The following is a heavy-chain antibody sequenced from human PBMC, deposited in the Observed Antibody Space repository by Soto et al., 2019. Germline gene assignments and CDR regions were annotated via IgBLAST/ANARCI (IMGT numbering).Heavy chain of an antibody. J-gene: IGHJ6*02. V-gene: IGHV1-69*13. CDR3: AIDYGGNSEDNYYYGMDV. D-gene: IGHD4-17*01. Sequence: SVKVPCKASGGTFSSYAISWVRQAPGQGLEWMGGIIPIFGTANYAQKFQGRVTITADESTSTAYVELSSLRSEDTAVYYCAIDYGGNSEDNYYYGMDVWGQGTTVTVSS. CDR2: IIPIFGTA. CDR1: GGTFSSYA.